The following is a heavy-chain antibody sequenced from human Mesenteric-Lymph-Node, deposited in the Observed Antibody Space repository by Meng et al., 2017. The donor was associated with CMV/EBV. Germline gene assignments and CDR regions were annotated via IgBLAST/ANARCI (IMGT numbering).Heavy chain of an antibody. J-gene: IGHJ4*02. Sequence: GESLKISCAASGFTFSSYGMHWVRQAPGKGLEWVSVISGSGDSTYYADSVKGRFTISRDNSKNTLYLQMNRLRAEDSAVYYCAKGRSVVVPAAINYWGQGTLVTVSS. D-gene: IGHD2-2*01. CDR2: ISGSGDST. CDR3: AKGRSVVVPAAINY. V-gene: IGHV3-23*01. CDR1: GFTFSSYG.